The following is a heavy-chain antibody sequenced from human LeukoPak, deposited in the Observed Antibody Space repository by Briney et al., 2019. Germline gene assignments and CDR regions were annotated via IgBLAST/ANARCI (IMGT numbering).Heavy chain of an antibody. D-gene: IGHD6-19*01. Sequence: GGSLRLSCAAAGFTFSSYAMSCVRQAPGKGLEWVSAISGSGGSTYYADSVKGRFTISRDNSKNTLYLQMNSLRAEDTAVYYCATGYSSGPFDYWGQGTLVTVSS. J-gene: IGHJ4*02. CDR3: ATGYSSGPFDY. CDR1: GFTFSSYA. V-gene: IGHV3-23*01. CDR2: ISGSGGST.